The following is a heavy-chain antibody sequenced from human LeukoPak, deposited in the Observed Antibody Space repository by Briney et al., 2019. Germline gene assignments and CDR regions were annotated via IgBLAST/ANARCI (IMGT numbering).Heavy chain of an antibody. CDR1: GFTFSSYS. Sequence: PGGSLRLSCAASGFTFSSYSMNWVRQAPGKGLEWVSSISSSSSYIYYADSVKGRFTISRDNAKNSLYLQMNSLRAEDTAVYYCARADNVDTGFFDYWGQGTLVTVSS. D-gene: IGHD5-18*01. V-gene: IGHV3-21*01. CDR3: ARADNVDTGFFDY. J-gene: IGHJ4*02. CDR2: ISSSSSYI.